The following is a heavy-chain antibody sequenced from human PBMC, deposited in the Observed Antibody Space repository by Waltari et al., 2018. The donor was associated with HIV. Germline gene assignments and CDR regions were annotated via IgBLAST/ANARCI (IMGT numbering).Heavy chain of an antibody. D-gene: IGHD2-15*01. Sequence: EVQLVESVGGSVQPGGSLRVPRAASGFAFTSTWVHWVPQAPGKGRVWIARINPDGTDTRYADSVKGRFTISRDNAKNTVYLQVNSLRGEDTSVYYCARGKDCGGGTCDGYHYYGMDVWGQGTTVTVSS. V-gene: IGHV3-74*01. CDR1: GFAFTSTW. CDR3: ARGKDCGGGTCDGYHYYGMDV. J-gene: IGHJ6*02. CDR2: INPDGTDT.